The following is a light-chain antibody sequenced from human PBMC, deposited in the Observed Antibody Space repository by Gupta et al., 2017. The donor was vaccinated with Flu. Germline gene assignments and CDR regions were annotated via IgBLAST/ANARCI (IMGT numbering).Light chain of an antibody. CDR3: QSYDKSRSGSKV. CDR1: TSNIGAGYD. Sequence: QFVLTQPPSVSGAPGQRVTISCTGSTSNIGAGYDVHWSQQVPGRAPKRLIFGNNNRHSGGADRFSGSKSGTSAALAIAGLQAEEEADYYCQSYDKSRSGSKVFGGGTKLTVL. CDR2: GNN. V-gene: IGLV1-40*01. J-gene: IGLJ3*02.